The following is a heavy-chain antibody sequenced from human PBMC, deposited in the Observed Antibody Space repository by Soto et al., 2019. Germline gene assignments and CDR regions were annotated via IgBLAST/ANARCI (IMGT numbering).Heavy chain of an antibody. V-gene: IGHV3-23*01. CDR1: GFTFSSYA. Sequence: EVQLLESGGGLVQPGGSLRLSCAASGFTFSSYAMSWVRQAPGKGLEWVSAISGSGGSTYYADSVKGRFTISRDNSKNSLYLQMNSLRAEDTAVYYCAKGRLLWFGELSSPHAFDIWGQGTMVTVSS. J-gene: IGHJ3*02. CDR3: AKGRLLWFGELSSPHAFDI. CDR2: ISGSGGST. D-gene: IGHD3-10*01.